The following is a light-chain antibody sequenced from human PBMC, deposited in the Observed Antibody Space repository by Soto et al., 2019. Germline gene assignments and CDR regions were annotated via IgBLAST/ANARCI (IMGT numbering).Light chain of an antibody. CDR3: QQYTDWPLT. CDR2: GVS. CDR1: QSVNSNY. Sequence: EIVLTQSPGTLSLSPVERATLSGRASQSVNSNYLVWYQQKPGQAPRLLIYGVSSRATGVPDRFSGSGSGTDFTLTISRLEPEDFAVYYCQQYTDWPLTFGQGTKVDIK. J-gene: IGKJ1*01. V-gene: IGKV3-20*01.